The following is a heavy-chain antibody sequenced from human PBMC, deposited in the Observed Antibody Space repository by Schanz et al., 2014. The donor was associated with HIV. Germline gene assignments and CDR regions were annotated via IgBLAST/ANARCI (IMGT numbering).Heavy chain of an antibody. CDR3: VKAYSSGFSGAGS. J-gene: IGHJ5*02. D-gene: IGHD5-18*01. Sequence: EVQLLESGGGLEQPGGSLRLSCAASGFNFNNYAMSWVRQAPGKGLEWVSAISGSISTTFYADSVKGRFTISRDNSRNALYLHMNSLRADDTAIYYCVKAYSSGFSGAGSWGQGALVTVSS. CDR1: GFNFNNYA. CDR2: ISGSISTT. V-gene: IGHV3-23*01.